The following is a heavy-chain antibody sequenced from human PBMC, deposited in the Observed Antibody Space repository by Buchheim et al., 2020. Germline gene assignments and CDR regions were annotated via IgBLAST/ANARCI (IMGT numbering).Heavy chain of an antibody. J-gene: IGHJ4*02. V-gene: IGHV1-18*01. Sequence: QVQLVQSGAEVKKPGASVKVSCKTSGYDFNNYGVVWVRQAPGQGLEWMGWISNYNGNTVYTPKFQGRVTLTTEKSTTTVYLELRNLVSDDTAMYLCARAAWELHLSDFDFWGQGTL. CDR2: ISNYNGNT. CDR1: GYDFNNYG. CDR3: ARAAWELHLSDFDF. D-gene: IGHD1-26*01.